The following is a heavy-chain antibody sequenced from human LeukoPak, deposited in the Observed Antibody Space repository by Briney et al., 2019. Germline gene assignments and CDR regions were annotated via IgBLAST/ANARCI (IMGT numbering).Heavy chain of an antibody. Sequence: SQTLSLTCAISGDSVSSNSSAWNWIRQSPSRGLEWLGRTYYRSKWYNEYAVSVKSRITINPDTFKSQFSLQLNSVTTEETAVYYCGKGRQWLEYWGQGALVTVSS. V-gene: IGHV6-1*01. CDR1: GDSVSSNSSA. CDR3: GKGRQWLEY. J-gene: IGHJ4*02. D-gene: IGHD6-19*01. CDR2: TYYRSKWYN.